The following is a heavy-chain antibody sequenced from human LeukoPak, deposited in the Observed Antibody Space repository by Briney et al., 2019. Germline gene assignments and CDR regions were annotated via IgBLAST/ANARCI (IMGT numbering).Heavy chain of an antibody. CDR3: ARRIKRRNWYFDL. CDR1: GYSFTSYW. Sequence: GESLQISCKGSGYSFTSYWIGWVRQLPGKGLEWMGIIYPGDSDTRYSPSFQGQVTISADKSISTAYLQWSSLKASDTAMYYCARRIKRRNWYFDLWGRGTLVTVSS. CDR2: IYPGDSDT. D-gene: IGHD6-25*01. V-gene: IGHV5-51*01. J-gene: IGHJ2*01.